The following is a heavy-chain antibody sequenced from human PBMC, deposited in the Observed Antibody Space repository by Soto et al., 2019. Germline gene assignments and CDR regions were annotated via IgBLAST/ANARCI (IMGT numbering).Heavy chain of an antibody. V-gene: IGHV1-46*01. CDR1: GYTFFAYY. D-gene: IGHD3-10*01. CDR2: INPSGGTA. Sequence: VQLIQSGTEVKKSGASVKISCQASGYTFFAYYMNWVRQAPGQGLEWMGMINPSGGTATYARRFGDRLTVTRDTAARTVYMELRTLRPEDTAVYYCARGDASSGTYWFDYWGQGTLVTASA. CDR3: ARGDASSGTYWFDY. J-gene: IGHJ4*02.